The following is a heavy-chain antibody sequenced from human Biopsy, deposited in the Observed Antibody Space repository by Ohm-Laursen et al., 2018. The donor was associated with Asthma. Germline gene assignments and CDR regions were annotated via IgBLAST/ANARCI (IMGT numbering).Heavy chain of an antibody. CDR3: ARIPRRGGSYFVDY. CDR1: GDSITSGGCC. CDR2: IHNSGTS. J-gene: IGHJ4*02. D-gene: IGHD2-15*01. Sequence: SETLSLTCTVSGDSITSGGCCWNWIRQHPGRGLEWIGYIHNSGTSYFNPSLKSRVSFSRDTSKNQFSLRLSSVTAADTAMYYCARIPRRGGSYFVDYWGQGTLVTVSS. V-gene: IGHV4-31*03.